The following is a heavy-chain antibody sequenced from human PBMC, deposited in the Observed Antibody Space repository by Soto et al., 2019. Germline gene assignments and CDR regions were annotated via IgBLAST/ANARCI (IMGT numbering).Heavy chain of an antibody. CDR3: GRDLDITLLRGPLGY. CDR2: ISFDGRNT. J-gene: IGHJ4*02. D-gene: IGHD3-10*01. CDR1: GFNFRNYA. V-gene: IGHV3-30*04. Sequence: GGSLRLSCTASGFNFRNYAMYWVRQAPGKGLEWVAGISFDGRNTYYADSGKGRFTISRDNSKDSLYLQLDSLRPEDTAVYYCGRDLDITLLRGPLGYWGQGTLVTVSS.